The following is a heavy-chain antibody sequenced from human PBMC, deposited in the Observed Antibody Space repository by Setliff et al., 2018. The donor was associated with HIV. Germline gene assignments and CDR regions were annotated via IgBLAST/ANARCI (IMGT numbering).Heavy chain of an antibody. CDR2: IYPDDSET. D-gene: IGHD3-10*01. V-gene: IGHV5-51*01. Sequence: GESLKISCQGSGFNFRTSWIGWVCQMPGKGLEWMGIIYPDDSETRYSPSFQGQVTMSADKSITTAYLQWTSLKASDTAMYYCVRRVGGRGYYFDYWGQGTPVTVS. J-gene: IGHJ4*02. CDR1: GFNFRTSW. CDR3: VRRVGGRGYYFDY.